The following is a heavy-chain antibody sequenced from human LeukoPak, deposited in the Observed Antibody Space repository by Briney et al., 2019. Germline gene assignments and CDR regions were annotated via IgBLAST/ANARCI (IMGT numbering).Heavy chain of an antibody. V-gene: IGHV1-18*01. D-gene: IGHD4-17*01. Sequence: GASVKVSCKASGYTFTNFGIRWVRQAPGQGLEWMGWISAYNGNTNYAQRLQGRVTMTTDTSTSTAYMEPRSLGSDDTAVYYCARDRDYGDYNTQDLFVYWGQGTLVTVSS. J-gene: IGHJ4*02. CDR3: ARDRDYGDYNTQDLFVY. CDR2: ISAYNGNT. CDR1: GYTFTNFG.